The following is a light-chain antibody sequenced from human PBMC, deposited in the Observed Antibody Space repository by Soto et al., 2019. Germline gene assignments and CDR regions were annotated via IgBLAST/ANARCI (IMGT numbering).Light chain of an antibody. CDR2: DVS. V-gene: IGLV2-14*01. CDR1: SSDVGGYNY. CDR3: SSYTSSSPPDVV. Sequence: QSALTQPASVSGSPGQSITISCTGTSSDVGGYNYVSWYQQHPGKAPKLMIYDVSNRPSGVSNRFSGSKSGNTASLTISGLQAEDEADYYCSSYTSSSPPDVVFGGGTKLTVL. J-gene: IGLJ2*01.